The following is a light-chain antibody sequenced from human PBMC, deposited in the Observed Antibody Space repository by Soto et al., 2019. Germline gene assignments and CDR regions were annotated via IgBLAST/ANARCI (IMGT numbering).Light chain of an antibody. CDR1: SPKNGAGYD. J-gene: IGLJ1*01. V-gene: IGLV1-40*03. CDR2: GNS. Sequence: SALTPPPPVSWAPGQRVTLSCPGGSPKNGAGYDVHWYQQPPGTAPKLLIYGNSNRPSGVPDRFSGSKSGASASLAITGLQAEDEADYYCQSYDSSLSVRYVFGTGTKVTVL. CDR3: QSYDSSLSVRYV.